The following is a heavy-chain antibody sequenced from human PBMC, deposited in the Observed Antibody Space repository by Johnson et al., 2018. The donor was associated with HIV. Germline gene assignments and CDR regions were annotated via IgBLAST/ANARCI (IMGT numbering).Heavy chain of an antibody. J-gene: IGHJ3*02. CDR3: ARASDAFDI. CDR1: GFTFSDHY. CDR2: SRNKANSYTT. V-gene: IGHV3-72*01. Sequence: VQLVESGGGLVQPGGSLRLSCAASGFTFSDHYMDWVRQAPGKGLEWVGRSRNKANSYTTEYAASVKGRFTISRDDSKNSLYLQMNSLRAEDTAVYYCARASDAFDIWGQGTMVTVSS.